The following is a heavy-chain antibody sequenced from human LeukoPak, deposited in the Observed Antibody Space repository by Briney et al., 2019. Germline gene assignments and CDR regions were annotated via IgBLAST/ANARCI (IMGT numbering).Heavy chain of an antibody. CDR2: TYYRSKWYN. V-gene: IGHV6-1*01. CDR3: VRGYNDYRPAFDY. J-gene: IGHJ4*02. CDR1: GDSVSSNAV. Sequence: QTLSLTCAISGDSVSSNAVWKWIRQSPSRGLEWLGRTYYRSKWYNEYADSVKSRITINPDTSKNQFSLQLNSVTPEDTAVYYCVRGYNDYRPAFDYWGKGTLVSVSS. D-gene: IGHD5-24*01.